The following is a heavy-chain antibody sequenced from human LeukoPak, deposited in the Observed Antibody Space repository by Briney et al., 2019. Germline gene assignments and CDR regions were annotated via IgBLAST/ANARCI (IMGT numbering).Heavy chain of an antibody. CDR1: GYXFTGYY. Sequence: GASVKVSCKASGYXFTGYYIHWVRQAPGQGHEWLGWINPNSGDTNYAQKFQGRVTMTRDTSTSTAYMELSRLTSDDTAVFYCARGRLGSGSQYDAFDIWGQGTMVTVSS. CDR2: INPNSGDT. CDR3: ARGRLGSGSQYDAFDI. J-gene: IGHJ3*02. D-gene: IGHD3-10*01. V-gene: IGHV1-2*02.